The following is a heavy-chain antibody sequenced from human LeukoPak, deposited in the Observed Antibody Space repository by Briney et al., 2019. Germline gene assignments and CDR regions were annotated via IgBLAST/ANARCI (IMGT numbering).Heavy chain of an antibody. V-gene: IGHV4-59*01. CDR1: GGSISNYY. J-gene: IGHJ4*02. CDR2: IYYSGST. D-gene: IGHD3-10*01. Sequence: SETLSLTCTVSGGSISNYYWNWIRQPPGKGLEWIGYIYYSGSTNYNPSLKSRVTISVDTSKNQFSLKLSSVTAADTAVYYCARGGMGFGELSWYYFDYWGQGTLVTVSS. CDR3: ARGGMGFGELSWYYFDY.